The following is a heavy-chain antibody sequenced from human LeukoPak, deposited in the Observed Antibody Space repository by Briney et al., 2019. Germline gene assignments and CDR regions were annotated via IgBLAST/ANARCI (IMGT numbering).Heavy chain of an antibody. CDR1: GDSVSSNSAS. V-gene: IGHV6-1*01. Sequence: SQTLSLTCAISGDSVSSNSASWNWIRQSPSRGLEWPGRTYYRSKWYNDYAPSVKSRITVSPDTSKNQFSLQLNSVTPEDTALYYCARGSAFDIWGQGTMVTVSS. CDR2: TYYRSKWYN. J-gene: IGHJ3*02. CDR3: ARGSAFDI.